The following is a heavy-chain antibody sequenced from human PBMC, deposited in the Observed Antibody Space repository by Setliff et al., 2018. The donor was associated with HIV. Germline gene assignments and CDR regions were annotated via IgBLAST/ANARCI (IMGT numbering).Heavy chain of an antibody. CDR2: ITTDSNYI. J-gene: IGHJ1*01. V-gene: IGHV3-21*04. CDR3: ATDPGYSSTWYSESFQH. D-gene: IGHD6-13*01. Sequence: GGSLRLSCAASGFIFNNYDMNWVRQAPGKGPEWVSSITTDSNYIYHADSVKGRFTTSRDNAKNSLYLQMNSLRAEDTAMYYCATDPGYSSTWYSESFQHWGQGTVVTVSS. CDR1: GFIFNNYD.